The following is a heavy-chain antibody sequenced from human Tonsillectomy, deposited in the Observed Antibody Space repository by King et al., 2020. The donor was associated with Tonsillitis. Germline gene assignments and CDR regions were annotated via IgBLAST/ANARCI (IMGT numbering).Heavy chain of an antibody. CDR3: ARASTYSSSWYYFDY. J-gene: IGHJ4*02. CDR1: GFTFSSYS. V-gene: IGHV3-21*01. D-gene: IGHD6-13*01. CDR2: ISSSSSYK. Sequence: VQLVESGGGLVKPGGSLRLSCAASGFTFSSYSMNWVRQAPGKGLEWVSSISSSSSYKNYADSVKGRFTISRDNAKNSLYLQMNSLRAEATAVYYCARASTYSSSWYYFDYWGQGTPVTVSS.